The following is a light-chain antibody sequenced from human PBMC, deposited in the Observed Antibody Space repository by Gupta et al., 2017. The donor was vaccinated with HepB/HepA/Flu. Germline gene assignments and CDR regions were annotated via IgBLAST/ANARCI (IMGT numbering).Light chain of an antibody. V-gene: IGLV2-14*03. CDR3: RSDTSSSNRV. CDR1: SSDGGGYNH. CDR2: DVS. Sequence: SALTQPASVSGSPGQSITITCTGTSSDGGGYNHVSWYKQQPGKAPKFMIDDVSKRPSGVSKRVSGSKSGNTASLTSSGLQEEDGAVYYCRSDTSSSNRVFGGGTKVTV. J-gene: IGLJ3*02.